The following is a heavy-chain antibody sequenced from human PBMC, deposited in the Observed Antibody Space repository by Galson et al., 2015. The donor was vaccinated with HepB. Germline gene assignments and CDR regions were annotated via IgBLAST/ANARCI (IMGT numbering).Heavy chain of an antibody. CDR3: AKDAGEWWQAEGAYFDY. D-gene: IGHD2-15*01. V-gene: IGHV3-30*18. J-gene: IGHJ4*02. CDR1: GFTFSSYG. Sequence: SLRLSCAASGFTFSSYGMHWVRQAPGKGLEWVAVISYDGSNKYYADSVKGRFTISRDNSKNTLYLQMNSLRAEDTAVYYCAKDAGEWWQAEGAYFDYWGQGTLVTVSS. CDR2: ISYDGSNK.